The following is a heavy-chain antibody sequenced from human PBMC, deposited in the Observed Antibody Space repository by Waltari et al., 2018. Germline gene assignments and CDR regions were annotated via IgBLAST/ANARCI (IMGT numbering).Heavy chain of an antibody. Sequence: EVQLVESGGGLIPPGGSLRLSCSASGFPVRSNYMSWVRQAPGKGLEGVSGIYRGGRTYYADDVKGRVTISRDNSKNTLYLQMNSLRAEDTAVYYCARDKGFLDYWGQGTLGTVSS. CDR3: ARDKGFLDY. D-gene: IGHD3-3*01. CDR2: IYRGGRT. CDR1: GFPVRSNY. J-gene: IGHJ4*02. V-gene: IGHV3-53*01.